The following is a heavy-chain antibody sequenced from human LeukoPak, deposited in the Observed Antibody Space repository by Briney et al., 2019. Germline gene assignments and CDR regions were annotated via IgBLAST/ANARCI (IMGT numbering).Heavy chain of an antibody. J-gene: IGHJ4*02. D-gene: IGHD2-2*01. Sequence: VASVKASCKASGYTFTSYGISWVRQAPGQGLEWMGWISAYNGNTNYAQKLQGRVTMTTDTSTSTAYMELRSLRSDDTAVYYCARDGHHCSSTSCCIDYWGQGTLVTVSS. CDR2: ISAYNGNT. CDR3: ARDGHHCSSTSCCIDY. V-gene: IGHV1-18*01. CDR1: GYTFTSYG.